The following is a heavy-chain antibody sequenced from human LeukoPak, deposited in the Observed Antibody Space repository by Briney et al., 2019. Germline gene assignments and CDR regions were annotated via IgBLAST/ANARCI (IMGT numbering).Heavy chain of an antibody. D-gene: IGHD1-7*01. Sequence: GGSLRLSCAASGFTFSSYAMSWVRQAPGKGLEWVSAISGSGGSTYYADSVKGRFTISRDNSKNTLYLQMNSLRSDDTAVYYCARTTNSYYYYYYIDVWGKGTTVTVSS. CDR3: ARTTNSYYYYYYIDV. CDR2: ISGSGGST. J-gene: IGHJ6*03. CDR1: GFTFSSYA. V-gene: IGHV3-23*01.